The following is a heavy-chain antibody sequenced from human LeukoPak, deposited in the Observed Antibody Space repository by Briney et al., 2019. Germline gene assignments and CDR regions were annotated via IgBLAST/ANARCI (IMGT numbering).Heavy chain of an antibody. Sequence: GSVKVSCKASGYTFTGYYMHWVRQAPGQGLEWMGWINPNSGGTNYAQKFQGWVTMTRDTSISTAYMELSRLRSDDTAVYYCARAIYDILTDYGPDYYGMDVWGKGTTVTVSS. J-gene: IGHJ6*04. CDR2: INPNSGGT. CDR3: ARAIYDILTDYGPDYYGMDV. CDR1: GYTFTGYY. V-gene: IGHV1-2*04. D-gene: IGHD3-9*01.